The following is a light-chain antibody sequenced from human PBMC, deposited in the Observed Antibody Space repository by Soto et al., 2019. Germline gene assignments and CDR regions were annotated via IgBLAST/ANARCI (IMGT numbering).Light chain of an antibody. J-gene: IGKJ3*01. CDR1: QSISSY. Sequence: DTQMTQSPSPLSASVGDRVTITCRASQSISSYLNWYQQKPGIAPKVLIYTASTLQSGVPTRFSGSGSGTNFTLTISSLQPDDFATYYCQHFYNYSHSFGPGTKVDIK. V-gene: IGKV1-5*01. CDR2: TAS. CDR3: QHFYNYSHS.